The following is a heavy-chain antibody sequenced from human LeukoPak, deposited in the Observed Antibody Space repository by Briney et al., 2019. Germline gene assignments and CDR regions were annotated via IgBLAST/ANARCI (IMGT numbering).Heavy chain of an antibody. CDR3: ARDSGSSWYNNWFDP. CDR1: GFTFSSYW. CDR2: IKQDGSEK. D-gene: IGHD6-13*01. V-gene: IGHV3-7*03. J-gene: IGHJ5*02. Sequence: GGSLRLSCAASGFTFSSYWMSWVRQAPGKGLEWVANIKQDGSEKYYVDSVKGRFTISRDNAKNSLYLQMNSLRAEDTAVYYCARDSGSSWYNNWFDPWGQGTLVTVSS.